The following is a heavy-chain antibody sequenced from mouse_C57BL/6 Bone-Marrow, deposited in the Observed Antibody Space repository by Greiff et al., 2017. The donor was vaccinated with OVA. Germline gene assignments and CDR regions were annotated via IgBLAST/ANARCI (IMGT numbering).Heavy chain of an antibody. CDR3: ARDRIGWHFDV. V-gene: IGHV5-16*01. J-gene: IGHJ1*03. CDR2: INYDGSST. Sequence: EVKLMESEGGLVQPGSSMKLSCTASGFTFSDYYMAWVRQVPEKGLEWVANINYDGSSTYYLDSLKSRFIISRDNAKNILYLQMSSLKSEDTATYYCARDRIGWHFDVWGTGTTVTVSS. CDR1: GFTFSDYY.